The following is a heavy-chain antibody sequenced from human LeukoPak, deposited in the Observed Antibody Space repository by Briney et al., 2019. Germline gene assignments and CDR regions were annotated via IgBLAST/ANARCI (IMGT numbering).Heavy chain of an antibody. D-gene: IGHD2-2*01. CDR1: GFTFSSYA. V-gene: IGHV3-23*01. Sequence: GGSPRLSCEASGFTFSSYAMSWVRQAPGKGLEWVSAISGSGDSTYYADSVKGRFTISRDNSKNTLYLQMNSLRAEDTAVYYCAKAPWGCSSTSCQGYYYYYGMDVWGQGTTVTVSS. J-gene: IGHJ6*02. CDR3: AKAPWGCSSTSCQGYYYYYGMDV. CDR2: ISGSGDST.